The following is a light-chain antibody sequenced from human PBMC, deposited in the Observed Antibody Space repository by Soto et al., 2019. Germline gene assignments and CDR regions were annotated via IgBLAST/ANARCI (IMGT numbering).Light chain of an antibody. V-gene: IGLV2-11*01. CDR1: SSGVGVSNY. CDR3: CSFAGSYTSYV. Sequence: SALTQPRSVSGSPGQSVTISCTGTSSGVGVSNYVSWYRQHPGKAPKLMIFDVNKRPSGVPDRFSGSKSGNTASLTISGLQAEDEADYYCCSFAGSYTSYVFGTGTKAPS. J-gene: IGLJ1*01. CDR2: DVN.